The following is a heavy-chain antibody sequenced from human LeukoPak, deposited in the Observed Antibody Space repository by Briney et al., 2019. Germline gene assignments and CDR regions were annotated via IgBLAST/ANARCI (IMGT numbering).Heavy chain of an antibody. D-gene: IGHD5-12*01. CDR2: ISGSGGST. J-gene: IGHJ4*02. CDR3: AKSEGYSGYELFDY. CDR1: GFTFSSYA. V-gene: IGHV3-23*01. Sequence: PGGSLRLSXAASGFTFSSYAMSWVRQAPGKGLEWVSAISGSGGSTYYADSVKGRFTISRDNSKNTLYLQMNSLRAEDTAVYYCAKSEGYSGYELFDYWGPGTLVTVSS.